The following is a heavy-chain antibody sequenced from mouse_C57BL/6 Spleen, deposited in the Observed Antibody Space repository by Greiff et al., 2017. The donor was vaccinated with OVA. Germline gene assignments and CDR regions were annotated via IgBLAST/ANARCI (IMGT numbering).Heavy chain of an antibody. J-gene: IGHJ2*01. CDR1: GYAFSSSW. Sequence: VKLMESGPELVKPGASVKISCKASGYAFSSSWMNWVKQRPGKGLEWIGRIYPGDGDTNYNGKFKGKATLTADKSSSTAYMQLSSLTSEDSAVYFCARWNWDGNYFDYWGQGTTLTVSS. V-gene: IGHV1-82*01. CDR2: IYPGDGDT. CDR3: ARWNWDGNYFDY. D-gene: IGHD4-1*01.